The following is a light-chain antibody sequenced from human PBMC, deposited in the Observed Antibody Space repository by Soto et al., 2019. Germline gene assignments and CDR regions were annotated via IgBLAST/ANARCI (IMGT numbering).Light chain of an antibody. CDR2: APS. CDR3: QKDNSSPWP. Sequence: DIHMTQSPSSLSASVGDRVTITCRASQGISNYLAWYQQKPGKVPKLLIYAPSTLQSGVPSRFSGSGSGTDCTRTIISREPEDGGTYYCQKDNSSPWPFGRGTWVEIK. CDR1: QGISNY. J-gene: IGKJ1*01. V-gene: IGKV1-27*01.